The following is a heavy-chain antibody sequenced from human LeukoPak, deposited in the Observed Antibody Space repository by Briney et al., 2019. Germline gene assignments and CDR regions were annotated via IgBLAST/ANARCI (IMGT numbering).Heavy chain of an antibody. V-gene: IGHV1-3*01. CDR1: GYTFTSYA. J-gene: IGHJ6*03. Sequence: ASVKVSCKASGYTFTSYAMHWVRQAPGQRLEWMGWINAGNGNTKYSQEFQGRVTITRDTSISTAYMELSRLRSDDTAVYYCARRGIVVVPADEYYYYYYMDVWGKGTTVTVSS. D-gene: IGHD2-2*01. CDR2: INAGNGNT. CDR3: ARRGIVVVPADEYYYYYYMDV.